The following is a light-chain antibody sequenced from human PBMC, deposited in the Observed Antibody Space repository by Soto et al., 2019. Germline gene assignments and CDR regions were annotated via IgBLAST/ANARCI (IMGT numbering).Light chain of an antibody. CDR3: SSYTSTNFVI. CDR1: SSDVGSYNL. CDR2: EVN. V-gene: IGLV2-14*02. J-gene: IGLJ2*01. Sequence: QSALTQPASVSGSPGQSITISCTGTSSDVGSYNLVSWYQQRPGKAPKFMIYEVNKRPSGVSDRFSGSKSGNTASLTISGLQAEDEADYYCSSYTSTNFVIFGGGTKLTVL.